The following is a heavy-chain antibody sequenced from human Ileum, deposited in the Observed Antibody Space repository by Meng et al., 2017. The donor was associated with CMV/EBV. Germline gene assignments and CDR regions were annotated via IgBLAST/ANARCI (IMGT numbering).Heavy chain of an antibody. V-gene: IGHV3-30*02. Sequence: GESLKISCAASGFTFSSYGMHWVRQAPGKGLEWVAFIRFDGSNKYYADSVKGRFTISRDNSKNTLYLQMNSLRAEDTAVYYCAKDHYDSSGYQDFAYWGQGKLVHGAS. CDR2: IRFDGSNK. D-gene: IGHD3-22*01. CDR1: GFTFSSYG. J-gene: IGHJ4*01. CDR3: AKDHYDSSGYQDFAY.